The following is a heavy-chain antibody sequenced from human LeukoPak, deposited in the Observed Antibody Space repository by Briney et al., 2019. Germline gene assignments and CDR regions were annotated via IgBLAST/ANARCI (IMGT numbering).Heavy chain of an antibody. CDR1: GGSISSFC. D-gene: IGHD3-10*01. V-gene: IGHV4-59*01. CDR3: ARARGWFDY. Sequence: SETLSLTCTISGGSISSFCWSWIRQPPGKGLEWIGYVYYRGSTNYNPSLKSRVTISVDTSKNQFSLKLSSVTAADTAVYFCARARGWFDYWGQGTLVTVSS. CDR2: VYYRGST. J-gene: IGHJ4*02.